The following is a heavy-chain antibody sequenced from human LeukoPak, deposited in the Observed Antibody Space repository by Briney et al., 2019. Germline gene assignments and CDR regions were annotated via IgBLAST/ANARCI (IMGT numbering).Heavy chain of an antibody. CDR2: IITDTGNP. CDR3: AREVLRHDY. V-gene: IGHV7-4-1*02. D-gene: IGHD3-10*01. Sequence: GASVKVSCKASGYTLTKHYINWVRQAPGQGLEWMGWIITDTGNPTYAQGFTGRFVFSVDTSVNTAYLQISSLKAEDTAVYYCAREVLRHDYWGQGTLVTVSS. J-gene: IGHJ4*02. CDR1: GYTLTKHY.